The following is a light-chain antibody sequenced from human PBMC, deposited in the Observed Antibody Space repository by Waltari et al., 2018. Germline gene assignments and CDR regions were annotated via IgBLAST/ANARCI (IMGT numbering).Light chain of an antibody. CDR2: EVN. CDR3: CSYAGSDTWV. Sequence: QSALTQPASVSGSPGQSITIPCTGTSGDVGGYNHVSGYQQHPGKAPKLMIFEVNKWPSGVSNRFSGSKSGNTASLTISGLQAEDEADYHCCSYAGSDTWVFGGGTKLTVL. V-gene: IGLV2-23*02. CDR1: SGDVGGYNH. J-gene: IGLJ3*02.